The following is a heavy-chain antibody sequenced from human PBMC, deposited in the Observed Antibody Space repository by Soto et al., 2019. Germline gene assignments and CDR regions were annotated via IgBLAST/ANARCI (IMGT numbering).Heavy chain of an antibody. CDR3: ERVGWQQLGDAFDI. CDR1: VYTFTSYG. V-gene: IGHV1-18*01. CDR2: ISAYNGNT. J-gene: IGHJ3*02. D-gene: IGHD6-13*01. Sequence: SVKVSCRSSVYTFTSYGISLVRQAPGQGLEWMGWISAYNGNTNYAQKLQGRVTMTTDTSTSTAYVELRSLRSDDTAVYYCERVGWQQLGDAFDIWGQGTMVTV.